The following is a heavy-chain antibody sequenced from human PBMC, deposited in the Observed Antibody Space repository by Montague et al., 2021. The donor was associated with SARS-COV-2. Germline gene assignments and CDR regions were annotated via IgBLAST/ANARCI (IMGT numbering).Heavy chain of an antibody. CDR2: IKHDGSEK. J-gene: IGHJ6*02. CDR1: IFTFSDFW. D-gene: IGHD6-19*01. CDR3: ARGSTGWYAIFGHYGMDV. V-gene: IGHV3-7*01. Sequence: SLSLSCAASIFTFSDFWMNWVRQAPGKGLEWVADIKHDGSEKSYVDSVKGRFTISRDNAKNSLYLQMNSLRAEDTAVYYCARGSTGWYAIFGHYGMDVWGQGTTVTVSS.